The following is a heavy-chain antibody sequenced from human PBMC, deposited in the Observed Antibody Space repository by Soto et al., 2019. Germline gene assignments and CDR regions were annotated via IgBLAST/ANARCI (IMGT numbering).Heavy chain of an antibody. J-gene: IGHJ4*02. V-gene: IGHV5-51*01. CDR3: ARREEEQWLVLY. Sequence: PGESLKISWKGSGYSITSYWIGWVLQMPGKGPEWMGIIYPGDSDTRYSPSFQGQVTISADKSISTAYLQWSSLKASDTAMYYCARREEEQWLVLYWGQGTLVTV. D-gene: IGHD6-19*01. CDR2: IYPGDSDT. CDR1: GYSITSYW.